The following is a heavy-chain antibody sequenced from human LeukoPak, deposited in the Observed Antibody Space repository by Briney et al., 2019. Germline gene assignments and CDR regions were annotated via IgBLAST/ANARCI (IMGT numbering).Heavy chain of an antibody. V-gene: IGHV1-58*02. J-gene: IGHJ3*02. Sequence: ASVKVSCKASGFTFTSSAMQWVRQARGQRLEWIGWIVVGSGNTNYAQKFQERVTITRDMSTSTAYMELSSLRSEDTAVYYCAADRDDYGDPDAFDIWGQGTMVTVSS. D-gene: IGHD4-17*01. CDR3: AADRDDYGDPDAFDI. CDR1: GFTFTSSA. CDR2: IVVGSGNT.